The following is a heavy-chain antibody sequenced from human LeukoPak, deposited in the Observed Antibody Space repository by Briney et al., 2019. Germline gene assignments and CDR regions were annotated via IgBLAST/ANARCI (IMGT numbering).Heavy chain of an antibody. Sequence: ASVKVSCKASGYTFTGYYMLWVRQAPGQGLEWMGWINPNSGSTNYTQKFQGRATMTRDTSISTAYMELSRLRSDDTAVYYCAREIVVVPAANSARWFDPWGQGTLVTVSS. D-gene: IGHD2-2*01. CDR2: INPNSGST. CDR1: GYTFTGYY. CDR3: AREIVVVPAANSARWFDP. V-gene: IGHV1-2*02. J-gene: IGHJ5*02.